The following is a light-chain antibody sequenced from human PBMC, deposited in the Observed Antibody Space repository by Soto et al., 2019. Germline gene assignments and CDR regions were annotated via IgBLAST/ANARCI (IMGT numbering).Light chain of an antibody. V-gene: IGKV3D-15*01. J-gene: IGKJ1*01. CDR2: GAS. CDR1: QSISSC. Sequence: EIMLTQSPGTLSVSTGDRATLSCRASQSISSCLAWYQQKPGKAPKLLIHGASTMDTGVPARISGSGSGTEFTLTISSLQPEDFAVYYCQQFRSCPWTFGQGTKVDI. CDR3: QQFRSCPWT.